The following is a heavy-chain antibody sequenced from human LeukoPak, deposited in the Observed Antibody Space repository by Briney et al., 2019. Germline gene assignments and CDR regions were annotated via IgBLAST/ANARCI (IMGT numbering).Heavy chain of an antibody. V-gene: IGHV4-34*01. J-gene: IGHJ4*02. CDR3: VTYYFDSSGPKKNY. CDR2: INHSGST. CDR1: GGSFSGYY. D-gene: IGHD3-22*01. Sequence: SETLSLTCAVYGGSFSGYYWSWIRQPSGKGLEWIGEINHSGSTNYNPSLKSRVTISVDTSKNQFSLKLSSVTAADTAVYYCVTYYFDSSGPKKNYWGQGTLVTVSS.